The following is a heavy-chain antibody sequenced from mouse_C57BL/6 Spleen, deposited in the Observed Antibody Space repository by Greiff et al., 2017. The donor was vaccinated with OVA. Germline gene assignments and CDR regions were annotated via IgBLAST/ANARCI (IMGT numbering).Heavy chain of an antibody. J-gene: IGHJ4*01. Sequence: QVQLKQSGAELVRPGASVTLSCKASGYTFTDYEMHWVKQTPVHGLEWIGAIDPETGGTAYNQKFKGKAILTADKSSSTAYMELRSLTSEDSAIYYCTRGRDYYSSSPCYAMDYWGQGTSVTVSS. D-gene: IGHD1-1*01. CDR2: IDPETGGT. V-gene: IGHV1-15*01. CDR3: TRGRDYYSSSPCYAMDY. CDR1: GYTFTDYE.